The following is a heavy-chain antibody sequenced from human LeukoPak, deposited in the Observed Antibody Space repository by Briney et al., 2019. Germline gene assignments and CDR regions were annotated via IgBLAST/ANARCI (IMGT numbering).Heavy chain of an antibody. J-gene: IGHJ6*03. CDR2: IIPIFGTA. CDR1: GYTFTSYA. D-gene: IGHD2-21*02. V-gene: IGHV1-69*06. CDR3: AGVVTAIFSVHYYYYMDV. Sequence: ASVKVSCKASGYTFTSYAISWVRQAQGQGLELMGVIIPIFGTANYAQKFQGRVTITADKSTSTAYMELRSLRSEDTAVYYCAGVVTAIFSVHYYYYMDVWGKGTTVTVSS.